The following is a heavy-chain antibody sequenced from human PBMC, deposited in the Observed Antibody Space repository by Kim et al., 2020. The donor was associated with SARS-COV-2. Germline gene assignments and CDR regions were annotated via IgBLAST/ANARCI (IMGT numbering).Heavy chain of an antibody. D-gene: IGHD6-13*01. V-gene: IGHV4-59*01. Sequence: NYNPSLKSRVTISVDTSKNQCSLKLSSVTAADTAVYYCARVTAAAGNFDYWGQGTLVTVSS. J-gene: IGHJ4*02. CDR3: ARVTAAAGNFDY.